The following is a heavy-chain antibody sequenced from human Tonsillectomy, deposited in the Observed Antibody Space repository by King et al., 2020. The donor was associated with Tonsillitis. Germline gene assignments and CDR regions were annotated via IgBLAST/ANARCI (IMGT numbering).Heavy chain of an antibody. Sequence: VQLVESGGGLVKPGGSLRLSCAASGFTFSSYSMNWVRQAPGKGLEWVSSISSSSSYIYYADTVKGRFTISRDNAKNSLYLQVNSLRAEDTAVYYCARGYYYDSSGSPFDYWGQGTLVTVSS. CDR3: ARGYYYDSSGSPFDY. D-gene: IGHD3-22*01. J-gene: IGHJ4*02. CDR1: GFTFSSYS. V-gene: IGHV3-21*01. CDR2: ISSSSSYI.